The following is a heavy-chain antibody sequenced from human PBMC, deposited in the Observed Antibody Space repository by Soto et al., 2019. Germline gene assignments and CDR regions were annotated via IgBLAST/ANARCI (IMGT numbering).Heavy chain of an antibody. J-gene: IGHJ4*02. CDR1: GFALNNYA. V-gene: IGHV3-23*01. CDR3: AAAFGDGGSLFEF. Sequence: QTGGSLRLSCEASGFALNNYATSWVRQAPGKGLEWVSTIDLTGGATHYADSVKGRFTISRDNSKHTPFRHMTIVGGEDAAKYYCAAAFGDGGSLFEFWGQGTLVTVSS. D-gene: IGHD3-3*02. CDR2: IDLTGGAT.